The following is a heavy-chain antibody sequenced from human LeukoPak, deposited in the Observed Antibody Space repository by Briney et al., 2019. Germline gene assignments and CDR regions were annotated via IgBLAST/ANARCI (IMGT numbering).Heavy chain of an antibody. CDR1: GLIFSAYA. V-gene: IGHV3-23*01. Sequence: TGGSLRLSCAGSGLIFSAYAMSWVRQAPGKGLEWVSAIGGSGVSTSYTDSVKGRFTISRDNSKSTLYLQMHSLRAEDTAVYYCAKGIEVDHTLPLDYWGQGTLVTVSS. CDR2: IGGSGVST. D-gene: IGHD1-14*01. CDR3: AKGIEVDHTLPLDY. J-gene: IGHJ4*02.